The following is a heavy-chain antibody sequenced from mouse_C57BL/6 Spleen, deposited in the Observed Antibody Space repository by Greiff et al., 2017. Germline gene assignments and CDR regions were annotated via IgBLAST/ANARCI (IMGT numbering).Heavy chain of an antibody. V-gene: IGHV5-17*01. CDR2: ISSGSSTI. CDR1: GFTFSDYG. Sequence: EVHLVESGGGLVKPGGSLKLSCAASGFTFSDYGMHWVRQAPGKGLEWVAYISSGSSTIYYADTVKGRFTLSSDNAKNTLFLQMTSRRSKDTDMYYCERIYRNYFDYWGQGTTLTVSS. J-gene: IGHJ2*01. D-gene: IGHD2-1*01. CDR3: ERIYRNYFDY.